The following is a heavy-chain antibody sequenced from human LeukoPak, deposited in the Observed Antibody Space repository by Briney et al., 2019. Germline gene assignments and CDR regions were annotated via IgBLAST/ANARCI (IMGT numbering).Heavy chain of an antibody. Sequence: KASQTLSLTCTVSVDSISRGGYYCSWIRQHPRKCLEWTGYIYDSGSTYYDPSLKCRVTISVDTSKNQFSLKLSSVTAADTAVYYCARDRMEYSSSWYEYYMDVWGKGTTVTVSS. D-gene: IGHD6-13*01. CDR3: ARDRMEYSSSWYEYYMDV. V-gene: IGHV4-31*03. J-gene: IGHJ6*03. CDR2: IYDSGST. CDR1: VDSISRGGYY.